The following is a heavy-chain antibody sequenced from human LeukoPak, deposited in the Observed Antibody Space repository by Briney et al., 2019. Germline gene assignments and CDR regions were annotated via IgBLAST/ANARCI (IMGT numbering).Heavy chain of an antibody. CDR1: GYTFTYRH. V-gene: IGHV1-45*02. J-gene: IGHJ3*02. Sequence: SVKVSCKASGYTFTYRHLHWVRQAPGQALEWMGWITPFNGNTNYAQKFQDRVPITRDRSMTTAYMELSSLRSEDTAMYYCAAPGYCSSTSCLPFDAFDIWGQGTMVTVSS. D-gene: IGHD2-2*01. CDR2: ITPFNGNT. CDR3: AAPGYCSSTSCLPFDAFDI.